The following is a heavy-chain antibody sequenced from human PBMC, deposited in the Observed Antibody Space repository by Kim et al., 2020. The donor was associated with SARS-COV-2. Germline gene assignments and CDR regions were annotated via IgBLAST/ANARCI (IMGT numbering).Heavy chain of an antibody. V-gene: IGHV3-23*01. CDR3: AKRDGTSSEDV. CDR2: ITDSGGTT. J-gene: IGHJ3*01. CDR1: GFSFSDYA. Sequence: GGSLRLSCAASGFSFSDYAMSWVRQAPGKGLEWVSVITDSGGTTHYADAVKGRFTISRDNSKDTLFLQMNSLRAEDKAIYYCAKRDGTSSEDVWGQGTMVTVSS.